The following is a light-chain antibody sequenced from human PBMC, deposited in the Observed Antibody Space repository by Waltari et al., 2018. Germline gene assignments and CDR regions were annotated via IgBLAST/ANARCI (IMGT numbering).Light chain of an antibody. CDR2: DVS. Sequence: QSALTQPASVSGSPGQSITISCTGTSSDVGGYNSVRWYQDHPGQAPKVIIYDVSDRPSGISERFSGSKSGNTASLTISGLQAEDEADYYCSSQSSDNVVLFGGGTKLTVL. CDR1: SSDVGGYNS. J-gene: IGLJ2*01. V-gene: IGLV2-14*03. CDR3: SSQSSDNVVL.